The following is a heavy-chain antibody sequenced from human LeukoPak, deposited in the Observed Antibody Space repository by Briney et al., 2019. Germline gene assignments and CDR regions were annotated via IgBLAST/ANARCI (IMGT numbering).Heavy chain of an antibody. D-gene: IGHD6-13*01. J-gene: IGHJ4*02. Sequence: GRSLRLSCAASGITFSSYAMQWVRQAPGKGLEWVAVISYDGNNAYYTDSVKGLFTISRDNSKNTLYVQMNSLRAEDTAVYYCARGASSSWYYVDEWGEGTLVTVSS. CDR2: ISYDGNNA. CDR3: ARGASSSWYYVDE. CDR1: GITFSSYA. V-gene: IGHV3-30-3*01.